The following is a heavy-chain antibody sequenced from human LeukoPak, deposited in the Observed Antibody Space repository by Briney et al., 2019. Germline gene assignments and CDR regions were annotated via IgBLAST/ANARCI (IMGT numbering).Heavy chain of an antibody. Sequence: MTSETLSLTCTVSGGSISSSSYYWGWIRQPPGKGLEWIGSIYYSGSTYYNPSLKSRVTISVDTSKNQFSLKLSSVTAADTAVYYCAMTAATRDIDYWGQGTLVTVSS. J-gene: IGHJ4*02. D-gene: IGHD2-15*01. CDR1: GGSISSSSYY. CDR3: AMTAATRDIDY. V-gene: IGHV4-39*07. CDR2: IYYSGST.